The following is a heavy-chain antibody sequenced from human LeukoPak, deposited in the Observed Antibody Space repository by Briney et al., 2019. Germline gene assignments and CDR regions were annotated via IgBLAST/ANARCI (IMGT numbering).Heavy chain of an antibody. D-gene: IGHD3-22*01. V-gene: IGHV4-38-2*02. CDR2: IYHTGST. J-gene: IGHJ3*01. Sequence: SETLSLTCTVSAYSITTGYFWGWIRQPPGRGLEWIGSIYHTGSTYYNPSLKSRVTISVDTSKNQFSLKLSSVTAADTAVYYCARELRYDNSDSGAFWGQGTVVTVSS. CDR1: AYSITTGYF. CDR3: ARELRYDNSDSGAF.